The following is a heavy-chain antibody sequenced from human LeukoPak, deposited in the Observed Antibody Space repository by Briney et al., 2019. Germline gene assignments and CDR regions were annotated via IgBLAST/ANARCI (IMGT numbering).Heavy chain of an antibody. CDR1: GFTFSSYG. J-gene: IGHJ4*02. CDR3: VRQWGEDY. Sequence: GGSLRLSCAAPGFTFSSYGMHWVRQAPGKGLEWVAVIWYDGSNTYYADSVKGRFTISRDNSKNTLYLQMNNLTAEDTAVYYCVRQWGEDYWGQGTLVTVSS. V-gene: IGHV3-33*08. D-gene: IGHD3-16*01. CDR2: IWYDGSNT.